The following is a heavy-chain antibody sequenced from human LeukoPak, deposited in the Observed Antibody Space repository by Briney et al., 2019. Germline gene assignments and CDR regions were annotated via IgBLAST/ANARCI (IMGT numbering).Heavy chain of an antibody. D-gene: IGHD5-12*01. J-gene: IGHJ4*02. V-gene: IGHV3-23*01. CDR2: SSGSGGST. CDR3: AKNRRIVAKYYFDY. Sequence: GGSLRLSCAASEFTFSSYAMSWVRQAPGKGLEWVSASSGSGGSTYYADSVKGRFTISRDNSKNTLYLQMNSLRAEDTAVYYCAKNRRIVAKYYFDYWGQGTLVTVSS. CDR1: EFTFSSYA.